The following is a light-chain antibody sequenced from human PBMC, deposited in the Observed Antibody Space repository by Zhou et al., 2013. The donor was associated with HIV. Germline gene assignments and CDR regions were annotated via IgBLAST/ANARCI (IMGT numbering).Light chain of an antibody. CDR2: GAS. Sequence: EIVLTQSPGTLSLSPGERATLSCRASQSVSSSYLAWYQQKPGQAPRLLIYGASSRATGIPDRFSGSGSGTDFTLTISRLEPEDFALYYCQQYVGPPRLTFGGGTKVEIK. V-gene: IGKV3-20*01. CDR1: QSVSSSY. J-gene: IGKJ4*01. CDR3: QQYVGPPRLT.